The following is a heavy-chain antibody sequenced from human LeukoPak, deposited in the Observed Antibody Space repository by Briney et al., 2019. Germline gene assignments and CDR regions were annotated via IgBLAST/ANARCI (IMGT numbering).Heavy chain of an antibody. CDR3: AKDHVLRYFDWLSAFDP. CDR1: GFTFSSYG. V-gene: IGHV3-30*02. J-gene: IGHJ5*02. Sequence: GGSLRLSCAASGFTFSSYGMHWVRQAPGKGLEWVAFIRYDGSNKYYADSVKGRFTISRDNSKNTLYLQMNSLRAEDTAVYYCAKDHVLRYFDWLSAFDPWGQGTLVTVSS. D-gene: IGHD3-9*01. CDR2: IRYDGSNK.